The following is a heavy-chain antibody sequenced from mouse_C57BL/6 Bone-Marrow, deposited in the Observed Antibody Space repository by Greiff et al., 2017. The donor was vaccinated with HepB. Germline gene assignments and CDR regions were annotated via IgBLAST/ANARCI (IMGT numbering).Heavy chain of an antibody. Sequence: EVKLVESGGGLVQPGGSLSLSCAASGFTFTDYYMSWVRQPPGKALEWLGFIRNKANGYTTEYSASVKGRFTISRDNSQSILYLQMNALRAEDSATYYCARDGVLRGGYYAMDYWGQGTSVTVSS. CDR2: IRNKANGYTT. J-gene: IGHJ4*01. CDR1: GFTFTDYY. V-gene: IGHV7-3*01. D-gene: IGHD1-1*01. CDR3: ARDGVLRGGYYAMDY.